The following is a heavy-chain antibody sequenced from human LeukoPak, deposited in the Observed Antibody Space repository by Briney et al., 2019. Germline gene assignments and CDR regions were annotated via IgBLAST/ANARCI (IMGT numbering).Heavy chain of an antibody. D-gene: IGHD6-19*01. CDR1: GFTFSDYG. CDR3: AKELASGWCDY. V-gene: IGHV3-30*18. J-gene: IGHJ4*02. Sequence: GGSLGLSCAGSGFTFSDYGIHWVRQAPGKGLEWVAVISYDGSTKYYVDSVKGRFTISRDNSKNTLHLQMNSLRPEDTAVYYCAKELASGWCDYWGQGTPVTVSS. CDR2: ISYDGSTK.